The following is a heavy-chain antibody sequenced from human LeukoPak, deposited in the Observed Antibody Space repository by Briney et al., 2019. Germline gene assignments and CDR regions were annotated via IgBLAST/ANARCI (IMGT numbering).Heavy chain of an antibody. CDR3: ARADTGYYFDY. Sequence: SKTLSLTCTVSGGSISSYYWSWIRQPPGKGLEWIGYIYYSGSTNYNPSLKSRVTISVDTSKNQFSLKLSSVTAADTAVYYCARADTGYYFDYWGQGTLVTVSS. V-gene: IGHV4-59*01. CDR1: GGSISSYY. CDR2: IYYSGST. D-gene: IGHD5-18*01. J-gene: IGHJ4*02.